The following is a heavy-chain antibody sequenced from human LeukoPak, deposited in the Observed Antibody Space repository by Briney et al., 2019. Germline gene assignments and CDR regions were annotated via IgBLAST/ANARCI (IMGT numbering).Heavy chain of an antibody. V-gene: IGHV1-8*02. CDR2: MNPNSGNT. Sequence: ASVKVSCKASGYTFTSYAMHWVRQAPGQGLEWMGWMNPNSGNTGYAQKFQGRVTMTRNTSISTAYMELSRLRSDDTAVYYCARAVFFSDSSGWFFDYWGQGTLVTVSS. J-gene: IGHJ4*02. CDR3: ARAVFFSDSSGWFFDY. CDR1: GYTFTSYA. D-gene: IGHD6-19*01.